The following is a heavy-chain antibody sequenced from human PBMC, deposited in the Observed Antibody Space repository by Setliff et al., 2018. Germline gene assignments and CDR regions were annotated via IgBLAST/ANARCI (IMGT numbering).Heavy chain of an antibody. Sequence: ASVKVSCKASGYSFGNYGMSWVRQAPGQGLEWMGWISAYNINTNYAKKFQGRVTMTTDTSANIAYMELRSLRSDDTAVYYCAGSINMDRNWFDPWGQGTLVTVSS. V-gene: IGHV1-18*01. D-gene: IGHD3-10*01. J-gene: IGHJ5*02. CDR2: ISAYNINT. CDR3: AGSINMDRNWFDP. CDR1: GYSFGNYG.